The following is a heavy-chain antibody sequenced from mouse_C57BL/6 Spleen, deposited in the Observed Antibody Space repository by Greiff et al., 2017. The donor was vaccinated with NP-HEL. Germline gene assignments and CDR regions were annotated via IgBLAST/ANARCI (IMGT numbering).Heavy chain of an antibody. Sequence: EVKLVESGGGLVKPGGSLKLSCAASGFTFSDSGMHWVRQAPEKGLEWVAYISSGSSTIYYADTVKGRFTISRDNAKNTLFLQMTSLRSEDTAMYYCARELGAFDYWGQGTTLTVAS. CDR1: GFTFSDSG. D-gene: IGHD4-1*01. CDR3: ARELGAFDY. V-gene: IGHV5-17*01. CDR2: ISSGSSTI. J-gene: IGHJ2*01.